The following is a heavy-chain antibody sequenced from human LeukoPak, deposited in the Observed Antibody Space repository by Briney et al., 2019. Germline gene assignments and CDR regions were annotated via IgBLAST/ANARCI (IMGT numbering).Heavy chain of an antibody. Sequence: SETLSLTRTVSGGSISSSSYYWSWIRQPAGKGLEWIGRIYTSGSTNYNPSLKSRVTISVDTSKNQFSLKLSSVTAADTAVYYCARGITIFGVVLDFFDYWGQGTLVTVSS. D-gene: IGHD3-3*01. CDR3: ARGITIFGVVLDFFDY. CDR2: IYTSGST. V-gene: IGHV4-61*02. J-gene: IGHJ4*02. CDR1: GGSISSSSYY.